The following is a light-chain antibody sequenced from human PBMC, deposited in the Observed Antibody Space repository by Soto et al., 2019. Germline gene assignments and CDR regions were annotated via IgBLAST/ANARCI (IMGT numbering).Light chain of an antibody. Sequence: QSVLTQPASVTGSPGQSIAISCTGTNSDVGSFNAVSWYQQDPGKAPKLIIYEVTKRPSGVSGRFSGSKSGNTASLTISGLRAEDEADYHCCSRGGISPTYVFGTGNKVTVL. CDR3: CSRGGISPTYV. J-gene: IGLJ1*01. CDR1: NSDVGSFNA. V-gene: IGLV2-23*02. CDR2: EVT.